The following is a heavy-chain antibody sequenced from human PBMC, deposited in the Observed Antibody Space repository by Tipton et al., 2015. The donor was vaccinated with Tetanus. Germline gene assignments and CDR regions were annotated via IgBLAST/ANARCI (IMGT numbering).Heavy chain of an antibody. CDR2: IGGSTDTK. CDR3: AKDRFEDLDVGYNWLDP. J-gene: IGHJ5*02. D-gene: IGHD3/OR15-3a*01. Sequence: SLRLSCAASGFLFSRYAMSWVRQAPGKGPEWVSAIGGSTDTKYYADAVKGRFTISRDNSKNTLFLQMDSLRAEDTAFYYCAKDRFEDLDVGYNWLDPWGQGTLVTVSS. V-gene: IGHV3-23*01. CDR1: GFLFSRYA.